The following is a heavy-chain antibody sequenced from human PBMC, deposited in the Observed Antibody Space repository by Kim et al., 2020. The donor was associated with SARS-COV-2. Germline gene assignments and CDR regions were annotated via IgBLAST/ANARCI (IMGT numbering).Heavy chain of an antibody. CDR1: GFSFRSYW. J-gene: IGHJ4*02. Sequence: GGSLRLSCAPSGFSFRSYWMSWVRQAPGKGLEWVANINQDGNEKYYVDSVKGRFTISRDNARNSLYLQINSLRAEDTAVYYCARGRACDYWGQGTLVIVS. V-gene: IGHV3-7*03. CDR2: INQDGNEK. CDR3: ARGRACDY.